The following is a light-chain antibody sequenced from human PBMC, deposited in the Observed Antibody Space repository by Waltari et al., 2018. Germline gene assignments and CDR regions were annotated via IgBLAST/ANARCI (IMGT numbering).Light chain of an antibody. Sequence: DIVMTQSPATLSVSPGESATLSCRASQSVTNRLAWYQQKPGQAPRLLMYTASIRATGVPARFSGSGSGTEFTLTISSLQSEDFAVYYCQQYINWPPTFGQGTKVEI. CDR2: TAS. V-gene: IGKV3-15*01. CDR3: QQYINWPPT. CDR1: QSVTNR. J-gene: IGKJ1*01.